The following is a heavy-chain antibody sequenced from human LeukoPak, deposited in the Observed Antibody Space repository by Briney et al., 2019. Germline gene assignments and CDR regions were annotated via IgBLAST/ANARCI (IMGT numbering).Heavy chain of an antibody. J-gene: IGHJ4*02. CDR1: GFTFRNYW. D-gene: IGHD2-2*01. CDR3: ARGRGCSSLSCYPDY. V-gene: IGHV3-74*01. Sequence: GGSLRLSCAASGFTFRNYWMHWVRQVPGKGLVWVSRINSDGSIINYADSVKGRFTISRDNAKNALYLQMNSLRAEDTAVYYCARGRGCSSLSCYPDYWGQGTLVTVSS. CDR2: INSDGSII.